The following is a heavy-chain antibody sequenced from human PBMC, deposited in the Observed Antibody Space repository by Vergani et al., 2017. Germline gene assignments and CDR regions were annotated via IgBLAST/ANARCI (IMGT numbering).Heavy chain of an antibody. Sequence: QVQLQQWGAGLLKPSETLSLTCAVYGGSFSGYYWSWIRQPPGKGLEWIGEINHSGSTNYNPSLKSRVTISVDTSKNQFSLKLSSVTAADTAVYYCARVGAVAPGWYFDLWGRGTLVTVSS. CDR1: GGSFSGYY. CDR3: ARVGAVAPGWYFDL. J-gene: IGHJ2*01. CDR2: INHSGST. V-gene: IGHV4-34*01. D-gene: IGHD6-19*01.